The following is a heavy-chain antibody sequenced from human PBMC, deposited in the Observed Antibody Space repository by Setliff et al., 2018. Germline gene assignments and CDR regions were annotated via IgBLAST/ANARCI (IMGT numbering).Heavy chain of an antibody. CDR1: GFTFSTYG. J-gene: IGHJ3*02. CDR3: ARPYYYDRSAFDI. V-gene: IGHV3-11*04. Sequence: PGGSLRLSCAASGFTFSTYGLSWIRQAPGKGLEWVSYISSSGSTIYYADSVKGRFTISRDNAKNSLYLQMNSLRAEDTAVYYCARPYYYDRSAFDIWGQGTMVTVSS. D-gene: IGHD3-22*01. CDR2: ISSSGSTI.